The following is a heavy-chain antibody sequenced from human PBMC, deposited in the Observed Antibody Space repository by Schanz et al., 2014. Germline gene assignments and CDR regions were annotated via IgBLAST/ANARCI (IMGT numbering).Heavy chain of an antibody. J-gene: IGHJ6*02. V-gene: IGHV1-46*01. CDR2: ISPSGGST. CDR1: GYSFTTYF. Sequence: QVHLMQSGAEAKKPGASVKVSCKAFGYSFTTYFIHWVRLAPGQGFEWMGLISPSGGSTSYAQKFKGGATRPRERSPGPVSRGCGGSTSEDTAGYYWGRGGGAYPQKYGMDVWGQGTTVTVSS. D-gene: IGHD3-16*01. CDR3: GRGGGAYPQKYGMDV.